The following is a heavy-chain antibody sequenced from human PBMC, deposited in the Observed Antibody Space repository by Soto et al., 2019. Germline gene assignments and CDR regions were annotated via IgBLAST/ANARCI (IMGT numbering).Heavy chain of an antibody. V-gene: IGHV1-69*01. CDR1: GGTFSSYA. Sequence: QVQLVQSAAEVKKPGSSVKVSCKASGGTFSSYAISWVRQAPGQGLEWMGGIIPVFGTANYAQKFQGRVPITADESTSTAYMELSSLRSEDTAVYYCTVTTSIPYYYYYGMDVWGQGTTVTVSS. D-gene: IGHD4-17*01. J-gene: IGHJ6*02. CDR3: TVTTSIPYYYYYGMDV. CDR2: IIPVFGTA.